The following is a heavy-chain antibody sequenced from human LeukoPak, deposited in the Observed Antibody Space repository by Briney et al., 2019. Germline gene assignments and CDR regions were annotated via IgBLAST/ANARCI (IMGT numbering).Heavy chain of an antibody. D-gene: IGHD6-13*01. CDR1: GYSITNGDY. J-gene: IGHJ4*02. Sequence: PSETLSLTCVVSGYSITNGDYWGWIRRSPGKGLEWIASIYNSASTHYNPSLRSRVTILVDTSKNEFSLKMKSVTAADTAVYYCAKSSTAGFFDYWGQGTLATVSS. V-gene: IGHV4-38-2*01. CDR3: AKSSTAGFFDY. CDR2: IYNSAST.